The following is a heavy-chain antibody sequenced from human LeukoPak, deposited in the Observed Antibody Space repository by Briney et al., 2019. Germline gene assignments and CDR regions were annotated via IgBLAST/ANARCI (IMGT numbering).Heavy chain of an antibody. CDR1: GVTVSDNY. D-gene: IGHD3-10*01. CDR2: IYSGGST. J-gene: IGHJ3*02. CDR3: AKDRVHYGTEAFDI. V-gene: IGHV3-53*01. Sequence: GGSLRLSWAASGVTVSDNYMSWVRQAPGKGLEWVSLIYSGGSTYYADSVKGRFTISRDNSKNTLYLQMNRLRAEDTAVYYCAKDRVHYGTEAFDIWGQGTMVTVSS.